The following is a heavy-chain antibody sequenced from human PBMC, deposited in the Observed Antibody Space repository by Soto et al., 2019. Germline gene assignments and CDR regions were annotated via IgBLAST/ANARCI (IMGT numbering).Heavy chain of an antibody. Sequence: ASVKVSCKASGYTFTSYYMHWVRQAPGQGLEWMGIINPSGGSTSYAQKFQGRVTMTRDTSTSTVYMELNSVTAADTAVYYCARENYYALDYWGPGTLVTVSS. D-gene: IGHD3-10*01. CDR1: GYTFTSYY. J-gene: IGHJ4*02. V-gene: IGHV1-46*01. CDR2: INPSGGST. CDR3: ARENYYALDY.